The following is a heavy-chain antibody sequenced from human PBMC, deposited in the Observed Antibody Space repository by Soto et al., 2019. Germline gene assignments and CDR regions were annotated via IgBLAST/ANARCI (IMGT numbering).Heavy chain of an antibody. D-gene: IGHD3-10*01. CDR1: GGSISSYY. V-gene: IGHV4-59*08. Sequence: SETPSLTCTVSGGSISSYYWSWIRQPPGKGLEWIGYIYYSGSTNYNPSLKSRVTISVDTSKNQFSLKLSSVTAADTAVYYCGSGFGETSHYYYYYMDVWGKGTTVTVSS. CDR2: IYYSGST. J-gene: IGHJ6*03. CDR3: GSGFGETSHYYYYYMDV.